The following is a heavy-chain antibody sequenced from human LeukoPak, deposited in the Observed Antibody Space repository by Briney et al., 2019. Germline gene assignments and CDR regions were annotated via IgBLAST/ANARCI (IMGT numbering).Heavy chain of an antibody. CDR1: GGSISSYY. D-gene: IGHD3-10*01. Sequence: PSETLSLTCTVSGGSISSYYWSWIRQPAGKGLEWIGRISTSGSTNYNPSLKSRVTMSLDTSKNQFSLKLTSVTAADTAVYHCARASYYYGSGSYYNPWFDPWGQGTPVTVSS. CDR2: ISTSGST. CDR3: ARASYYYGSGSYYNPWFDP. J-gene: IGHJ5*02. V-gene: IGHV4-4*07.